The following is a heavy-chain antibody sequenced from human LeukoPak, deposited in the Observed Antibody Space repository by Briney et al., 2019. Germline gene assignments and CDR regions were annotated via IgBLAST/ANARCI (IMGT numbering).Heavy chain of an antibody. CDR2: IYTSGST. D-gene: IGHD3-22*01. Sequence: SETLSLTCTVSGGSISSYYWSWIRQPAGKGLEWIGRIYTSGSTNYNPSLKSRVTMSVDTSKNQFSLKLSSVTAADTAVYYCARVDWVSSGYYSYYYYGMDVWGQGTTVTVSS. V-gene: IGHV4-4*07. CDR1: GGSISSYY. CDR3: ARVDWVSSGYYSYYYYGMDV. J-gene: IGHJ6*02.